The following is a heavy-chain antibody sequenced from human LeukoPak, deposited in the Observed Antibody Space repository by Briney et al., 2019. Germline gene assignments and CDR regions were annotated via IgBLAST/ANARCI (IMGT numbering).Heavy chain of an antibody. CDR2: ISGTSSHI. CDR1: GFTFSSYS. CDR3: ATVRSPFSGSYPGYFDY. V-gene: IGHV3-21*01. D-gene: IGHD1-26*01. J-gene: IGHJ4*02. Sequence: GGSLRLSCAASGFTFSSYSMNWVRQAPGKGLEWVSYISGTSSHIYYADSVKGRFTISRDNAKNSLYLQMNSLRAEDTAVYYCATVRSPFSGSYPGYFDYWGQGTLLTVSS.